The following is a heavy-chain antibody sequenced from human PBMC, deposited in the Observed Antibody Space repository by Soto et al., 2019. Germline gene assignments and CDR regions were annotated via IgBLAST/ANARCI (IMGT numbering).Heavy chain of an antibody. J-gene: IGHJ6*02. CDR1: GGTFDNYA. CDR2: IIPHVDAA. CDR3: ARSVSFRYQLLKRGMDV. V-gene: IGHV1-69*13. Sequence: VASVKVSCKASGGTFDNYAISWVRQAPGQGLEWVGGIIPHVDAANYAQKFQGRVMITVDESTSTAYMELSSLRSEDTAVYYCARSVSFRYQLLKRGMDVWGQGTTVTVSS. D-gene: IGHD2-2*01.